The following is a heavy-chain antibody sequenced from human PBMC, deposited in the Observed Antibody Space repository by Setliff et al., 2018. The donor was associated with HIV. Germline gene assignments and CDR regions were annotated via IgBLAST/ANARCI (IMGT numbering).Heavy chain of an antibody. Sequence: ASVKVSCKASGGSFSDYSISWVRQAPGQAFEWMGGIIPMVSLPNFAQSFLGRPTITANRSTTTAYMELSRLTSEDTAVYYCARGQLKPTGYFFDYWGLGTLVTVSS. D-gene: IGHD1-1*01. CDR1: GGSFSDYS. CDR2: IIPMVSLP. V-gene: IGHV1-69*10. CDR3: ARGQLKPTGYFFDY. J-gene: IGHJ4*02.